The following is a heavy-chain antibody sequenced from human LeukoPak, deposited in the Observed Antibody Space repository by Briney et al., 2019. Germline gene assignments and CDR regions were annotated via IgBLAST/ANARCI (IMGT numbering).Heavy chain of an antibody. D-gene: IGHD4-23*01. Sequence: GGSLRLSCAASGFTFSGSYMNWVRQAPGKGLEWVSPIYGGGNTYYADSVKGRFTISRDNSKNTLYLQMNSLRAEDTAVYYCARRGDGGRSFDYWGQGTLVTVSS. CDR2: IYGGGNT. J-gene: IGHJ4*02. CDR3: ARRGDGGRSFDY. CDR1: GFTFSGSY. V-gene: IGHV3-53*01.